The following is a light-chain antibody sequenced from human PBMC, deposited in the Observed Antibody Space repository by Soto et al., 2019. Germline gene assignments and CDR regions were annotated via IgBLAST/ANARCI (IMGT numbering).Light chain of an antibody. CDR1: QSVSSN. V-gene: IGKV3-15*01. CDR3: QQYNN. J-gene: IGKJ1*01. CDR2: GAS. Sequence: EIVMTQSPATLSVSPGERATLSCRASQSVSSNLAWYQQKPGQAPRLLIYGASTRATGIPARFSGSGSGTEFTLTISSLQFEDFAVYYCQQYNNFGQGTKV.